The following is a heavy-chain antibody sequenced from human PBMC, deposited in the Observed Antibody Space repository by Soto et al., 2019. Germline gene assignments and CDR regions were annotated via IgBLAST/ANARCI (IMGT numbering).Heavy chain of an antibody. V-gene: IGHV1-69*13. D-gene: IGHD1-1*01. CDR2: IIPIFGTA. Sequence: SVKVSCKASGGTFSSYAISWVRQAPGQGLEWMGGIIPIFGTANYAQKFQGRVTVTADESTSTAYMELSSLRSEDTAVYYCARLGTTYDYYYGMDVWGQGTTVTVSS. J-gene: IGHJ6*02. CDR3: ARLGTTYDYYYGMDV. CDR1: GGTFSSYA.